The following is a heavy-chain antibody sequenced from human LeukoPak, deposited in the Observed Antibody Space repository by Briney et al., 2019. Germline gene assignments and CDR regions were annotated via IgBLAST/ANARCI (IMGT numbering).Heavy chain of an antibody. D-gene: IGHD3-10*01. CDR1: GFTFSSYA. Sequence: PGGSLGLSCAASGFTFSSYAMGWVRQAPGKGLEWVSAISGSGGSTYYADSVKGRFTISRDNSKNTLYLQMNSLRAEDTAVYYCAKVPTALVLLVYFDYWGQGILVTVSS. CDR3: AKVPTALVLLVYFDY. J-gene: IGHJ4*02. CDR2: ISGSGGST. V-gene: IGHV3-23*01.